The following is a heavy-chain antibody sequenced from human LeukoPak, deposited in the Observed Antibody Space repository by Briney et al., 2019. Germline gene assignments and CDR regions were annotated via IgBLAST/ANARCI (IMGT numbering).Heavy chain of an antibody. V-gene: IGHV3-30*02. CDR3: AKVSSDSSSWYGNWYFDL. J-gene: IGHJ2*01. CDR2: IRYDGSNK. CDR1: GFTFSSYG. D-gene: IGHD6-13*01. Sequence: GGSLRLSRAASGFTFSSYGMHWVRQAPGKGLEWVAFIRYDGSNKYYADSVKGRFTISRDNSKNTLYLQMNSLRAEDTAVYYCAKVSSDSSSWYGNWYFDLWGRGTLVTVSS.